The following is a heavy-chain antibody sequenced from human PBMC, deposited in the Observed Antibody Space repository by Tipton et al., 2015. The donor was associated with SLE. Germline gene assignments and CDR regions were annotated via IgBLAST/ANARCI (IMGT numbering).Heavy chain of an antibody. D-gene: IGHD3-3*01. CDR1: GFTFSGYY. CDR2: ISSSGSTI. CDR3: ARDSGGSYPYVDY. V-gene: IGHV3-11*04. J-gene: IGHJ4*02. Sequence: SLRLSCAASGFTFSGYYMSWIRQAPGKGLEWVSCISSSGSTIYYADSVKGRFTISRDNAKNSLYLQMNSLRAEDTAVYDCARDSGGSYPYVDYWGQGTLATVSS.